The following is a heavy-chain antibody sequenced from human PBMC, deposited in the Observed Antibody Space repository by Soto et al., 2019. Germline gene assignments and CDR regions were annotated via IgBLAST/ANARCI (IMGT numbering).Heavy chain of an antibody. CDR2: VSATGETT. V-gene: IGHV3-23*01. J-gene: IGHJ6*02. D-gene: IGHD3-3*01. CDR1: KFTFHNYA. CDR3: VRAHVFVFWSGLLFYLMDF. Sequence: GESLKISCAASKFTFHNYAMSWVRQAPGKGLEWVSGVSATGETTYYADSVKGRFSISRDNPNNTLHLQMSSLRAEDTAIYYCVRAHVFVFWSGLLFYLMDFCGQGSTVIVSS.